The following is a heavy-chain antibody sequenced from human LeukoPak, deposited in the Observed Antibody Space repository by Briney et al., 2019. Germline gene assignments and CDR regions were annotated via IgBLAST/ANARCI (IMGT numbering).Heavy chain of an antibody. CDR2: INPDGTII. CDR3: AKDLSWNTADR. D-gene: IGHD5-18*01. CDR1: GFTYTDYW. J-gene: IGHJ5*02. Sequence: GGSLRLSCVGSGFTYTDYWMHWFRQAPGKGPVWVSRINPDGTIIDYADSVKGRFSISRDNAKNLLDLQMNGLRADDTAVYYCAKDLSWNTADRWGQGILVTVSS. V-gene: IGHV3-74*01.